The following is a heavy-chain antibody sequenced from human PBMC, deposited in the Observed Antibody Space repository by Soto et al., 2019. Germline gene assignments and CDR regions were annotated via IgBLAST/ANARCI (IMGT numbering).Heavy chain of an antibody. J-gene: IGHJ4*02. CDR2: IHPSDGTT. Sequence: ASVKVSCKASGYTFTYSHILWVRQAPGQGLEWIGMIHPSDGTTTYAQKFQDRVTMTRDTSTSTVYMELTSLRFEDTAIYYCARDLKYYDILTGLDYWGQGTQVTVSS. CDR3: ARDLKYYDILTGLDY. D-gene: IGHD3-9*01. CDR1: GYTFTYSH. V-gene: IGHV1-46*01.